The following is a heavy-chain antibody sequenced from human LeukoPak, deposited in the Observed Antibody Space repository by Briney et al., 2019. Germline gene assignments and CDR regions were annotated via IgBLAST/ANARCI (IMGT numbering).Heavy chain of an antibody. V-gene: IGHV1-46*01. CDR1: GYTFTSYY. CDR2: INPSGGST. CDR3: ARVVVARMGFDP. J-gene: IGHJ5*02. D-gene: IGHD2-15*01. Sequence: ASVKVSCKASGYTFTSYYMHWVRQAPGQGLEWMGIINPSGGSTSYAQEFQGRVTMTRDTSTSTVYMELSSLRSEDTAVYYCARVVVARMGFDPWGQGTLVTVSS.